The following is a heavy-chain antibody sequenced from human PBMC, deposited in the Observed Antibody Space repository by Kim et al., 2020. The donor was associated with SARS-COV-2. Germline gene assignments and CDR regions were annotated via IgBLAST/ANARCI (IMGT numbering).Heavy chain of an antibody. J-gene: IGHJ4*02. CDR1: GFTFSSYA. V-gene: IGHV3-23*01. CDR2: ISRSGGRT. Sequence: GSLILSCAASGFTFSSYAMSWVRQAPGKGLEWVSAISRSGGRTYYADSVKGRFTISRDNSKNTLYLQMNSLRAEDTAVYYCAKDLANYYDSSGYYSEPHYWGQGTLIGVSS. D-gene: IGHD3-22*01. CDR3: AKDLANYYDSSGYYSEPHY.